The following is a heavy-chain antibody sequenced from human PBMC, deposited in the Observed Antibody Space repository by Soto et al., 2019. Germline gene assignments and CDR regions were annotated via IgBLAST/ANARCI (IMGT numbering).Heavy chain of an antibody. D-gene: IGHD2-2*01. V-gene: IGHV3-7*03. CDR3: VKDGGYCSSSTCYPPRNHYFDS. CDR2: IKFDGSVK. Sequence: GGSLRLSCAASGFTFSSYWMSWVRQAPGKGLEWVANIKFDGSVKQYVDSVGGRFSISRDNSRNSLFLQMNSLRAGDTAIYYCVKDGGYCSSSTCYPPRNHYFDSWGQGTLVTVSS. CDR1: GFTFSSYW. J-gene: IGHJ4*02.